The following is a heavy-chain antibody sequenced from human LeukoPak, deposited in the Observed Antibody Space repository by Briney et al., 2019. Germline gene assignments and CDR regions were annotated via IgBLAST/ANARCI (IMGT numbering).Heavy chain of an antibody. CDR2: ISYDGSNK. V-gene: IGHV3-30*04. J-gene: IGHJ4*02. CDR1: GFTLSSYV. D-gene: IGHD2-21*01. Sequence: GGSLRLSCAASGFTLSSYVLHWVRQAPGKGLEWVAVISYDGSNKYYADSVKGRFTISRDNSKNTLYLQMNSLRAEDTAVYYCARGPYGFDYWGQGTLVTVSS. CDR3: ARGPYGFDY.